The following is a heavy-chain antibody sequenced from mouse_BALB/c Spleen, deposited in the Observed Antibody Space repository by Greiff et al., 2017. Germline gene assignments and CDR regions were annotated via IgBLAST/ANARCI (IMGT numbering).Heavy chain of an antibody. D-gene: IGHD3-3*01. CDR2: IYPSDSYT. V-gene: IGHV1-69*02. CDR1: GYTFTSYW. Sequence: QVQLQQPGAELVRPGASVKLSCKASGYTFTSYWINWVKQRPGQGLEWIGNIYPSDSYTNYNQKFKDKATLTVDKSSSTAYMQLSSPTSEDSAVYYCTRKLRDYAMDYWGQGTSVTVAS. J-gene: IGHJ4*01. CDR3: TRKLRDYAMDY.